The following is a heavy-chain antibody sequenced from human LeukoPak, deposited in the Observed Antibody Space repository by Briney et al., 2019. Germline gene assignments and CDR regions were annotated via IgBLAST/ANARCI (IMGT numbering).Heavy chain of an antibody. J-gene: IGHJ2*01. CDR1: GGSISSYY. CDR3: AGAACSGGKCYFGYFDL. V-gene: IGHV4-59*01. Sequence: SETLSLTCTVSGGSISSYYWSWIRQPPGKGLEWIGNIYYSGSTNYNPSLKSRVTISVDTSKKQFSLKLNSVTAADTAVYHCAGAACSGGKCYFGYFDLWGRGTLVTVSS. D-gene: IGHD2-15*01. CDR2: IYYSGST.